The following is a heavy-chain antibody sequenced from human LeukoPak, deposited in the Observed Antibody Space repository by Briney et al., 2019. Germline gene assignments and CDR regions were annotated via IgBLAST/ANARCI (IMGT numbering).Heavy chain of an antibody. CDR1: GFTFSSYA. J-gene: IGHJ6*03. D-gene: IGHD3-10*01. CDR3: ATHRGSPAYYRYYYMDV. CDR2: ISGSGGGT. V-gene: IGHV3-23*01. Sequence: PGGSLRLSCAASGFTFSSYAMSWVRQAPGKGLEWVSAISGSGGGTYYADSVKGRFTISRDNSKNTLYLQMNSLRAEDTVVYYCATHRGSPAYYRYYYMDVWGKGTTGTVSS.